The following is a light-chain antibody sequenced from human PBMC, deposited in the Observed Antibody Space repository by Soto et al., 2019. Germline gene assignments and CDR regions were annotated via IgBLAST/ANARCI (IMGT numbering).Light chain of an antibody. Sequence: QSVLTQPPSASGTPGQRVTISCSGRSSNIGSNYVYWYQQLPGTAPKLLIYYNNQRPSGVPDRFSGSKSGTSASLAISGLRSEDEADYYCATWDDSLSRYVFGTGTKVTVL. V-gene: IGLV1-47*02. CDR1: SSNIGSNY. CDR3: ATWDDSLSRYV. J-gene: IGLJ1*01. CDR2: YNN.